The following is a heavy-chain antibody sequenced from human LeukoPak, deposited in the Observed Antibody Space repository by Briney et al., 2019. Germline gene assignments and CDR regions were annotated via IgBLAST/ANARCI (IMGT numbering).Heavy chain of an antibody. CDR2: IIPISDIA. CDR3: AREVRTGYSSSWYFDY. J-gene: IGHJ4*02. CDR1: GDSFSNNA. Sequence: GASVKVSCKASGDSFSNNAIGWVRQAPGQGLEWMGRIIPISDIANYAQEFQGRVTITMDESTTTAFMEVSSLRSEDTAVYYCAREVRTGYSSSWYFDYWGQGTLVTVSS. D-gene: IGHD6-13*01. V-gene: IGHV1-69*05.